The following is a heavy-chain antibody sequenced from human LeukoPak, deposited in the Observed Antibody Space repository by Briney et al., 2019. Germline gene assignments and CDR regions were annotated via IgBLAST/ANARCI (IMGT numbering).Heavy chain of an antibody. D-gene: IGHD2-8*02. CDR3: ARDYLVGCTDTICYPIDY. CDR2: ISYEASNK. CDR1: GFTFSNHA. Sequence: GGSLRLSCAASGFTFSNHAMHWVRQAPGMGLEWVAVISYEASNKYYADSVKGRFTISRDNSKNTLYLQMNSLRAEDTAVYYCARDYLVGCTDTICYPIDYWGQGTRVTVSS. V-gene: IGHV3-30*01. J-gene: IGHJ4*02.